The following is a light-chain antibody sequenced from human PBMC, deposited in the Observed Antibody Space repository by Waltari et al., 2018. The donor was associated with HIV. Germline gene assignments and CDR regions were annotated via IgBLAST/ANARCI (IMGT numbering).Light chain of an antibody. Sequence: QSVLTQPPSVSAAPGPKVTISCSGSSSNIGNTYLSWYQQLPGTAPKVPIYDNNTLPSGGPDRCSGSKSGTSATLGCTGLQTGDDADYYCGTWDSSLSAVVFGGGTKLTVL. CDR1: SSNIGNTY. J-gene: IGLJ2*01. V-gene: IGLV1-51*01. CDR3: GTWDSSLSAVV. CDR2: DNN.